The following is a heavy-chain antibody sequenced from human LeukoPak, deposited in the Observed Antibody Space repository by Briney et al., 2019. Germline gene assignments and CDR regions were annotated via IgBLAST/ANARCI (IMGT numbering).Heavy chain of an antibody. Sequence: PGGSLRLSCAASGLTFSSYWMSWVRQAPGKGLEWVANIKQDGSEKHYVDSVTGRFTISRDNTKSSLYLQMNSLRADDTAVYYCARDLAGPPQEAFDIWGQGTMVTVSS. CDR2: IKQDGSEK. CDR1: GLTFSSYW. J-gene: IGHJ3*02. V-gene: IGHV3-7*01. CDR3: ARDLAGPPQEAFDI.